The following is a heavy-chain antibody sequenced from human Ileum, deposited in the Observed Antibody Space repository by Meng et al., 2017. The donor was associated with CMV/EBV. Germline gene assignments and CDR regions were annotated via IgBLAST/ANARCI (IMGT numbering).Heavy chain of an antibody. J-gene: IGHJ6*02. D-gene: IGHD4-11*01. Sequence: GESLKISCAASGFTFSSYGMHWVRQAPGKGLEWVAVIGYDGSNKFYADSLKGRFTISRDNSKNTLYLQMNSLRAEDTAIYYCAKSGLQSLPAYYYPVDVWGHGTTVTVSS. CDR2: IGYDGSNK. CDR1: GFTFSSYG. V-gene: IGHV3-33*06. CDR3: AKSGLQSLPAYYYPVDV.